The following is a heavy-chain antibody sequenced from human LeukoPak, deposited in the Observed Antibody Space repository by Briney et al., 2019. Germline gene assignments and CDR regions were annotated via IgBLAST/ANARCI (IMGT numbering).Heavy chain of an antibody. CDR3: ARHPIFGVIPQYIDY. Sequence: SETLSLTCTVSGGPISSNYYWGWIRQPPGKGLEWIGTIYYSGNTYYNTSLKSRVTISVDTSKNQFSLKLNSVTAADTAVYFCARHPIFGVIPQYIDYWGQGTLVTVSS. V-gene: IGHV4-39*01. CDR2: IYYSGNT. CDR1: GGPISSNYY. D-gene: IGHD3-3*01. J-gene: IGHJ4*02.